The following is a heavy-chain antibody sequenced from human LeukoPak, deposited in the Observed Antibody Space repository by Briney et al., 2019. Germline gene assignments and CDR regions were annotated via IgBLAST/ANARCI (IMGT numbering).Heavy chain of an antibody. J-gene: IGHJ4*02. D-gene: IGHD3-22*01. CDR1: GGSFSGYY. Sequence: PSETLSLTCAVYGGSFSGYYWSWIRRPPGKGLEWIGEINHSGSTNYNPSLKSRVTISVDTSKNQFSLKLSSVTAADTAVYYCARGHDSSTGLPLWGQGTLITVSS. CDR2: INHSGST. CDR3: ARGHDSSTGLPL. V-gene: IGHV4-34*01.